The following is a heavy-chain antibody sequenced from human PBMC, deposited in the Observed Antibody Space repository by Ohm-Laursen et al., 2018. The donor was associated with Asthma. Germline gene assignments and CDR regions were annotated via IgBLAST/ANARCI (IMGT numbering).Heavy chain of an antibody. CDR1: GGSISSGSYY. D-gene: IGHD5-24*01. CDR2: IYYSGST. J-gene: IGHJ6*02. CDR3: AKGLRYDGYLYGLDV. Sequence: SDTLSLTCTVSGGSISSGSYYWSWIRQHPGKGLEWIGYIYYSGSTYYNPSLKSRVTISVDTSKNQFSLRLSSVTAADTAVYYCAKGLRYDGYLYGLDVWGHGTTVTVSS. V-gene: IGHV4-61*01.